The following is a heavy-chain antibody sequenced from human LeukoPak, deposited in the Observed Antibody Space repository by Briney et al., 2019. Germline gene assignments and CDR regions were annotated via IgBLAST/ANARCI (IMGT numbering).Heavy chain of an antibody. CDR2: IYHSGST. CDR1: GYSISSGYY. J-gene: IGHJ6*03. V-gene: IGHV4-38-2*02. CDR3: ARTSYGGNSVYYYYYMDV. D-gene: IGHD4-23*01. Sequence: SETLSLTCTVSGYSISSGYYWGWIRQPPGKGLEWIGRIYHSGSTYYNPSLKSRVTISVDTSKNQFSLKLSSVTAADTAVYYCARTSYGGNSVYYYYYMDVWGKGTTVTISS.